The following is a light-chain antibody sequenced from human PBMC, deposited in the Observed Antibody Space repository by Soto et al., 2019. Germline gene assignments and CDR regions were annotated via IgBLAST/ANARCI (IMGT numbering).Light chain of an antibody. CDR3: QQYNNWPRT. V-gene: IGKV3D-15*01. CDR1: QSVSSSY. CDR2: GAS. Sequence: EIVFTHSPVTLSLSPGERATLSCRASQSVSSSYLAWYQQKPGQAPRLLIYGASTRATGIPARFSGSGSGTDFTLTINSLQSEDFAVYYCQQYNNWPRTFGQGTKVDIK. J-gene: IGKJ1*01.